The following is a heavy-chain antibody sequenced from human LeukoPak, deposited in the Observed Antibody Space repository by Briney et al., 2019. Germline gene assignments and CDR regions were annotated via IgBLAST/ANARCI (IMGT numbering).Heavy chain of an antibody. CDR1: GITFSSYA. Sequence: GGSLRLSCAASGITFSSYAMSWVRQAPGKGLEWVSGISGSGGSTYYADSVRGRFTISRDNSKNTLYLQMNSLRAEDTAVYYCARVRDAFDIWGQGTMVTVSS. CDR3: ARVRDAFDI. V-gene: IGHV3-23*01. CDR2: ISGSGGST. J-gene: IGHJ3*02.